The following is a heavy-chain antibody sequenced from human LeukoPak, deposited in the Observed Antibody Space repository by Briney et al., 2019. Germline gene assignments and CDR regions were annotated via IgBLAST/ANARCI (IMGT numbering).Heavy chain of an antibody. V-gene: IGHV3-23*01. CDR1: GFTFSSYA. Sequence: RGSLRLSCAASGFTFSSYAMSWVRQAPGKGLEWVSAISGSGGSTYYADSVKGRFTISRDNSKNTLYLQMNSLRAEDTAVYYCARDHRWYCSGGSCYSSAFDIWGQGTMVTVSS. J-gene: IGHJ3*02. CDR2: ISGSGGST. D-gene: IGHD2-15*01. CDR3: ARDHRWYCSGGSCYSSAFDI.